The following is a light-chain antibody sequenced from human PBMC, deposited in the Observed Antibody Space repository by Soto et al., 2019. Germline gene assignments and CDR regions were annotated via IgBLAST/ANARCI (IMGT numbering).Light chain of an antibody. CDR3: AAWDDSLNGLV. J-gene: IGLJ3*02. V-gene: IGLV1-44*01. Sequence: QLVLTQPPSASGTPGQRVTISCSGSSSNIGSNLVNWYQQLPGTAPKLVMYNNNQWPSGVPDRFSGSKSGTSASLAISGLQSEDEADYYCAAWDDSLNGLVFGGGTQLTVL. CDR2: NNN. CDR1: SSNIGSNL.